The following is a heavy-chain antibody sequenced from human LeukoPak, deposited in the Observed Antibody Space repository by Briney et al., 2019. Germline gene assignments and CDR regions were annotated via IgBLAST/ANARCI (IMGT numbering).Heavy chain of an antibody. CDR2: VYYNGYT. D-gene: IGHD4-17*01. Sequence: PSETLSLTCTVSGGSIGTYYWSWIRQPPGKGLEWIGYVYYNGYTDYNPSLKSRVAISLHTSKNQFSLKLNSVTAADTAVYFCARVVDHDYGDYYLDYWGQGTLVTVSS. J-gene: IGHJ4*02. CDR3: ARVVDHDYGDYYLDY. V-gene: IGHV4-59*01. CDR1: GGSIGTYY.